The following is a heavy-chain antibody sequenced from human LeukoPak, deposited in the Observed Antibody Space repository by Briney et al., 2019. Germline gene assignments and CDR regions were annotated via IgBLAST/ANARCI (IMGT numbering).Heavy chain of an antibody. CDR1: GXTXSNAW. CDR2: IKXKTDGGTT. J-gene: IGHJ3*02. CDR3: TTQYSSGWYVAFDI. V-gene: IGHV3-15*01. Sequence: TGGSLRLSCEASGXTXSNAWXXXVRXAPGKGLEWVGRIKXKTDGGTTNYAAPVKGRFTISRDDSKNTLYLQMNSLKTEDTAVYYCTTQYSSGWYVAFDIWGQGTMVTVSS. D-gene: IGHD6-19*01.